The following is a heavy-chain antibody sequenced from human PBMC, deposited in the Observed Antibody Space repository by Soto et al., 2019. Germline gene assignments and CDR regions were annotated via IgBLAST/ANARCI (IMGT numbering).Heavy chain of an antibody. Sequence: ASVKVSCKASGYTFTGYYMHWVRQAPGQGLEWMGWINPNSGGTNYAQKFQGWVTMTRDTSISTAYMELSRLRSDDTAVYYCARGGSGSYYYYYYYMDVWGKGTTVTVSS. CDR2: INPNSGGT. J-gene: IGHJ6*03. CDR3: ARGGSGSYYYYYYYMDV. V-gene: IGHV1-2*04. CDR1: GYTFTGYY. D-gene: IGHD1-26*01.